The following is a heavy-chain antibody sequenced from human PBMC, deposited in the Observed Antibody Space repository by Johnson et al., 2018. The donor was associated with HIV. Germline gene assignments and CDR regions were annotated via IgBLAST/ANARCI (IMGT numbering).Heavy chain of an antibody. D-gene: IGHD3-10*01. CDR1: GFTVSSNY. J-gene: IGHJ3*02. Sequence: MQLVESGGGVVRPGGSLRLSCAASGFTVSSNYMSWVRQAPGKGLEWVSVIYSGGNTYYADSVKGRFTISRDNAKKSLYLQMNSLRAEDTALYYCARDSRIGTMVLLSDAFDIWGQGTMVTVSS. V-gene: IGHV3-66*01. CDR3: ARDSRIGTMVLLSDAFDI. CDR2: IYSGGNT.